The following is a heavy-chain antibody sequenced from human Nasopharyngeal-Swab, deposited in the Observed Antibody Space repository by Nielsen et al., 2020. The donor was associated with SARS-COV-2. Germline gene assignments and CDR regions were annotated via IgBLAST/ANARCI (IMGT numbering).Heavy chain of an antibody. D-gene: IGHD4/OR15-4a*01. CDR3: ARARPGLWGPAPYGMDV. J-gene: IGHJ6*02. Sequence: WIRQPPGKGLEWIGSIYYSGSTYYNPSLKSRVTISVDTSKNQFSLKLSSVTAADTAVYYCARARPGLWGPAPYGMDVWGQGTTVTVSS. V-gene: IGHV4-39*07. CDR2: IYYSGST.